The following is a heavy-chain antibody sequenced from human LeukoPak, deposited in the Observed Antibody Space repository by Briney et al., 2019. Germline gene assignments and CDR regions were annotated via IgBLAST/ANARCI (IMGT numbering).Heavy chain of an antibody. CDR1: GFTFSSYS. V-gene: IGHV3-48*04. D-gene: IGHD6-13*01. Sequence: PGGSLRLSCAASGFTFSSYSMNWVRQAPGKGLEFVSYISSSSSTIYYADSVKGRFTISRDNAKNSLYLQMNSLRAEDTAVYYCARDLLGGIAASGRIFDYWGQGTLVTVS. CDR3: ARDLLGGIAASGRIFDY. CDR2: ISSSSSTI. J-gene: IGHJ4*02.